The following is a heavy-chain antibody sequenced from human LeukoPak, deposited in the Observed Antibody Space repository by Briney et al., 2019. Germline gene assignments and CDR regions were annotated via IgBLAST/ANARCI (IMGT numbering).Heavy chain of an antibody. V-gene: IGHV3-23*01. Sequence: GGSLRLSCAASGFTFSSYAMSWVRQAPGKGLEWVSAISSGGGSTYYADSVKGRFTISRDNSKNTLYLQMNSLRADDTAVYYCATGSYRRYYFDYWGQGTLVTVSS. CDR1: GFTFSSYA. D-gene: IGHD3-16*02. J-gene: IGHJ4*02. CDR2: ISSGGGST. CDR3: ATGSYRRYYFDY.